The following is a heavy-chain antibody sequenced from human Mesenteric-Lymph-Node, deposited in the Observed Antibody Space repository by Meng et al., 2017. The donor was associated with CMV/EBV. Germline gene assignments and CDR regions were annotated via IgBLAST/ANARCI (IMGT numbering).Heavy chain of an antibody. V-gene: IGHV4-38-2*01. CDR1: GFTFSDYS. D-gene: IGHD2-15*01. CDR2: MYYSGST. J-gene: IGHJ4*02. Sequence: ESLKISCAASGFTFSDYSMNWVRQAPGKGLEWIGSMYYSGSTYYNPSLKSRVTISVDTSKNQFSLKLNSVTAADTAVYYCARVMVVVAATPEWIDYWGQGTLVTVSS. CDR3: ARVMVVVAATPEWIDY.